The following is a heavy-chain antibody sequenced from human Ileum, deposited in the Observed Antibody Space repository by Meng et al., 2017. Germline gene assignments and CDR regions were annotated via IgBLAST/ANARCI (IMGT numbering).Heavy chain of an antibody. Sequence: VHFLQWAAGLSAPAVTLPLPLGFHCGSLYGDYCTWIRQPPGEGLEWIGEIHHSGSITYNPSLESRVTISMDTSKEQFALKLHSVTAADTAVYYCARGDIAARCQHWGQGTLVTVSS. CDR1: CGSLYGDY. CDR2: IHHSGSI. V-gene: IGHV4-34*01. J-gene: IGHJ1*01. D-gene: IGHD6-6*01. CDR3: ARGDIAARCQH.